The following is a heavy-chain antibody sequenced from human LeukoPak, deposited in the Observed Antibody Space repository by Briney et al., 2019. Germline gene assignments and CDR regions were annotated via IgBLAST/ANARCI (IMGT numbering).Heavy chain of an antibody. V-gene: IGHV4-34*01. D-gene: IGHD3-10*01. Sequence: PSETLSLTCAVYGGSFSGYYWSWIRQPPGKGLEWIGEINHSGSTNYNPSLKSRVTISVDTSKNQVSLKLSSVTAADTAVYYCARDTRRTMVRGINDYYYMDVWGKGTTVTVSS. CDR2: INHSGST. CDR3: ARDTRRTMVRGINDYYYMDV. CDR1: GGSFSGYY. J-gene: IGHJ6*03.